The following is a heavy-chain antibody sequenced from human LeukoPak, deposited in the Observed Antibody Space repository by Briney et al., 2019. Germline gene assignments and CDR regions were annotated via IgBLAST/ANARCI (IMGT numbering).Heavy chain of an antibody. CDR1: GGSISSYY. V-gene: IGHV4-59*08. D-gene: IGHD2-15*01. CDR2: IYYSGST. CDR3: ARHGTGYCSGGSCPYYSYGMDV. J-gene: IGHJ6*02. Sequence: PSETLSLTCTVSGGSISSYYWSWIRQPPGKGLEWIGYIYYSGSTNYNPSLKSRVTISVDTSKNQFSLKLSSVTAADTAVYYCARHGTGYCSGGSCPYYSYGMDVWGQGTTVTVSS.